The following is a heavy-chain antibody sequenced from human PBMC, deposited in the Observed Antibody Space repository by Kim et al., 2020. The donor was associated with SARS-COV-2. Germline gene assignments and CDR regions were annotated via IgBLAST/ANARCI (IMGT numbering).Heavy chain of an antibody. CDR3: ARDLGISGTDFHYFYGLAV. D-gene: IGHD1-26*01. Sequence: SETLSLTCTVSGASIRTFYWSWIRQAPGKGLEWIGFVFHSGSTKYNPSLKSRVTISLDTAKNQFSLKLKSVTAADTAIYFCARDLGISGTDFHYFYGLAV. V-gene: IGHV4-59*13. J-gene: IGHJ6*01. CDR1: GASIRTFY. CDR2: VFHSGST.